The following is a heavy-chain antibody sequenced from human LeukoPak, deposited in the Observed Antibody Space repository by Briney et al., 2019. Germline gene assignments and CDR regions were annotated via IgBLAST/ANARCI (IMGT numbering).Heavy chain of an antibody. V-gene: IGHV3-48*01. CDR1: GVTFSSHG. CDR2: ISGPSGTI. Sequence: GGSLRLSCAASGVTFSSHGMNWLREAPGGGLQWISYISGPSGTIYYADSVRGRFTVSRDNPKNSLFLQMTGLRAEDTAVYYCATVLPSQDPHYMDVWGKGTTVIVSS. CDR3: ATVLPSQDPHYMDV. J-gene: IGHJ6*03.